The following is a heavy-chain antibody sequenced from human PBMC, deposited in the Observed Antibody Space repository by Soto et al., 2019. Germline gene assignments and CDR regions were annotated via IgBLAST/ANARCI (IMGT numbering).Heavy chain of an antibody. J-gene: IGHJ6*02. V-gene: IGHV1-69*13. CDR1: GGTFSSYA. Sequence: GASVKVSCKASGGTFSSYAISWVRQAPGQGLEWMGGIIPIFGTANYAQKFQGRVTITADESTSTAYMELSSLRSEDTAVYYCARPHRYSRYYYYGMDVWGQGTTVTAP. D-gene: IGHD6-13*01. CDR3: ARPHRYSRYYYYGMDV. CDR2: IIPIFGTA.